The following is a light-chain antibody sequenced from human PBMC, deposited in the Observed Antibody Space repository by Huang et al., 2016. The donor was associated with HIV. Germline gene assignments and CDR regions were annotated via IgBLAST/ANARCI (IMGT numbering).Light chain of an antibody. Sequence: DIQMTQSPSTLSASVGDRVTITCRASQSIRSWLAWYQQKPGKAPNLLIYKASTLESGVPARFSGSGSGTEFTLTISSLQPDDFATYYCQQYNSYSATFGHGTKVEIK. CDR2: KAS. J-gene: IGKJ1*01. V-gene: IGKV1-5*03. CDR3: QQYNSYSAT. CDR1: QSIRSW.